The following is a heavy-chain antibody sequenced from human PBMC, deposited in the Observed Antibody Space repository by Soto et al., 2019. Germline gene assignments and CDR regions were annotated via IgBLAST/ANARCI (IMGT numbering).Heavy chain of an antibody. V-gene: IGHV4-34*01. CDR1: GGSFSGYY. CDR3: AMEGGSGSYSYYYYMDV. Sequence: SETLSLTCAVYGGSFSGYYWSWIRQPPGKGLEWIGEINHSGSTNYNPSLKSRVTISVDTSKNQFSLKLSSVTAADTAVYYCAMEGGSGSYSYYYYMDVWGKGTTVTVSS. CDR2: INHSGST. D-gene: IGHD3-10*01. J-gene: IGHJ6*03.